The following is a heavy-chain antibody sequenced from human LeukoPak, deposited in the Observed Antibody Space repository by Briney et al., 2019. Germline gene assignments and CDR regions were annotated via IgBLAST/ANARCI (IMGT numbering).Heavy chain of an antibody. J-gene: IGHJ6*03. D-gene: IGHD6-13*01. V-gene: IGHV3-21*01. CDR2: ISSSSSYI. CDR3: ARDGYTLILGWSYYYMDV. CDR1: GFTFSSYS. Sequence: PGGSLRLSCAASGFTFSSYSMNWVRQAPGKWLEWVSSISSSSSYIYYADSVKSRFTISRDNAKNSLYLQMNSLRAEDTAVYYCARDGYTLILGWSYYYMDVWGKGTTVTVSS.